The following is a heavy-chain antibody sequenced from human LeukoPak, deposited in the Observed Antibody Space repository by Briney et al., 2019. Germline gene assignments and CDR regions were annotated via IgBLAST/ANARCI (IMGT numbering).Heavy chain of an antibody. J-gene: IGHJ6*02. CDR2: IYPGDSDT. V-gene: IGHV5-51*01. D-gene: IGHD2-8*02. CDR1: GYNFATYW. CDR3: ARLTDNYYYYYGMDV. Sequence: GESLKISCKGSGYNFATYWIGWVRQMPGKGLEWMGIIYPGDSDTRYSPSFQGQVTISADKSISTAFLQWSSLEASDTAMYYCARLTDNYYYYYGMDVWGQGTTVTVSS.